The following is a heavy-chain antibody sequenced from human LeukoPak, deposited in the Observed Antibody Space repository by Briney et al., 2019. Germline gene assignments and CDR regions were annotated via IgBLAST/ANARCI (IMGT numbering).Heavy chain of an antibody. D-gene: IGHD3-9*01. Sequence: GGSLRLSCAASGFTFSSYAMSWVRLAPGKGLEWVSAISGSGGTTYYADPVKGRFTISGDNSKNTLYLQMNSLRAEDTAVYYCAKTGGNILTGYYISSEFDYWGQGTLVTVSS. CDR1: GFTFSSYA. CDR2: ISGSGGTT. V-gene: IGHV3-23*01. J-gene: IGHJ4*02. CDR3: AKTGGNILTGYYISSEFDY.